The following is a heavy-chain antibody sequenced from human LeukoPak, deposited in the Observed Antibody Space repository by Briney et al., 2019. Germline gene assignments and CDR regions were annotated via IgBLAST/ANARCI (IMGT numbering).Heavy chain of an antibody. V-gene: IGHV3-20*04. CDR2: INWNGGNT. CDR1: GFTFDDYG. D-gene: IGHD5-12*01. Sequence: GGSLGLSCAASGFTFDDYGMSWVRQAPGKGLEWVSGINWNGGNTGYADSVKGRFTISRDNAKNSLYLQMNSLRAEDTALYYCARAYSGYENYYYYYYMDVWGKGTTVTVSS. J-gene: IGHJ6*03. CDR3: ARAYSGYENYYYYYYMDV.